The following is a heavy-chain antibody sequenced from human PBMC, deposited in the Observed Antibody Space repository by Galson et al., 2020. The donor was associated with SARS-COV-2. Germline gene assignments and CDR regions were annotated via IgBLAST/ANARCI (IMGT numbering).Heavy chain of an antibody. V-gene: IGHV1-46*01. CDR2: INPSGGST. J-gene: IGHJ6*02. Sequence: ASVKVSCKASGYTFSSYYMHWVRQAPGQGLEWVGLINPSGGSTRYAQKFQGRVTMTRDTSTSTVYMELSSLRSEDTAVYYCARGDSYGAVILNVDVWGQGTTVTVSS. D-gene: IGHD3-16*01. CDR1: GYTFSSYY. CDR3: ARGDSYGAVILNVDV.